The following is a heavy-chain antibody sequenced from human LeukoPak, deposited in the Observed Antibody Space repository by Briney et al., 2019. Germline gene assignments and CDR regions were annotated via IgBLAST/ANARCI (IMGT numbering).Heavy chain of an antibody. J-gene: IGHJ4*02. Sequence: GRSLRLSCAASGFTFSSYAMHWVRQAPGKGLEWVAVISYDGSNKYYADSVKGRFTISRDNSKNTLYLQMNSLRAEDTAVYYCAKDQGIVVVSYPDYWGQGTLVTVSS. V-gene: IGHV3-30-3*01. CDR2: ISYDGSNK. D-gene: IGHD3-22*01. CDR3: AKDQGIVVVSYPDY. CDR1: GFTFSSYA.